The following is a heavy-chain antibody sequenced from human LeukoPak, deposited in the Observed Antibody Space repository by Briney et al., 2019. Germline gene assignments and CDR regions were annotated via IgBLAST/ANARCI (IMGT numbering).Heavy chain of an antibody. CDR1: GDSIRSYY. CDR3: ARDSRYDSGWFDDGMDV. J-gene: IGHJ6*02. V-gene: IGHV4-59*01. Sequence: PSETLSLTCTVSGDSIRSYYCSWIRHAPANGLEWLGHMDDRGDSNYNPSLKGRGSISVDTSKNQFSLKLRSVTAADTAVYYCARDSRYDSGWFDDGMDVWGPGTTVTVSS. CDR2: MDDRGDS. D-gene: IGHD6-13*01.